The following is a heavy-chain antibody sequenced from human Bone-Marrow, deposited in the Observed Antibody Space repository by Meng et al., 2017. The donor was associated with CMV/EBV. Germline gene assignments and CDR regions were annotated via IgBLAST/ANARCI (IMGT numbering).Heavy chain of an antibody. CDR1: GFTFSNYA. CDR3: ATLEGWIVRGGYFDY. J-gene: IGHJ4*02. V-gene: IGHV3-23*03. D-gene: IGHD2-21*01. Sequence: GGSLRLSCVASGFTFSNYAMTWVRQVPGKGLEWVSGIYSGGSSTYYADSVKGRFTISRDNSKNTLYLQMNSLRAEDTAVYYCATLEGWIVRGGYFDYWGQGTLVTVSS. CDR2: IYSGGSST.